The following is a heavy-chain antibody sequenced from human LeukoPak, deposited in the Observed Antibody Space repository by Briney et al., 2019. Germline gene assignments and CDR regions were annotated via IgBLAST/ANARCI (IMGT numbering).Heavy chain of an antibody. CDR2: ISAYNGNT. Sequence: ASVKVSCKASGYTFTDYGISWVRQAPGQGLEWMGWISAYNGNTNYAQKLQGRVTMTTDTSTSTAYMELRSLRSDDTAVYYCARYDYVWGSYRPIDYWGQGTLVTVSS. D-gene: IGHD3-16*02. CDR1: GYTFTDYG. J-gene: IGHJ4*02. CDR3: ARYDYVWGSYRPIDY. V-gene: IGHV1-18*01.